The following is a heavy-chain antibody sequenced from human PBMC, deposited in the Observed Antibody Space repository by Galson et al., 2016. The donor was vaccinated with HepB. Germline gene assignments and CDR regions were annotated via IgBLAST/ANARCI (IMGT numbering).Heavy chain of an antibody. Sequence: QSGAEVTKPGESPKISCKASGSTFTSYAMHWVRQAPGQRLEWMGWINAGNGNTKYSQKFQGRVTITRDTSASTAYMELSSLRSEDTAVYYCARRWIVALRPWDYWGQGTLVTVSS. J-gene: IGHJ4*02. CDR2: INAGNGNT. CDR3: ARRWIVALRPWDY. V-gene: IGHV1-3*01. D-gene: IGHD5-12*01. CDR1: GSTFTSYA.